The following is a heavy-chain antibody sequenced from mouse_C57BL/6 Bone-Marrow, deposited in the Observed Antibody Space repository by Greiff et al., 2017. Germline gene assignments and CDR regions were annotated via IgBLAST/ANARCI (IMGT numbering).Heavy chain of an antibody. V-gene: IGHV8-12*01. CDR3: ARRDGYGNYFAY. J-gene: IGHJ3*01. CDR1: GFSLSTSGMG. Sequence: QVTLKESGPGILQSSQTLSLTCSFSGFSLSTSGMGVSWIRQPSGKGLEWLAHIYWDDDKRYNPSLKSRLTISKDTSRNQVFLKITSVDTADTATYYCARRDGYGNYFAYWGQGTLVTVSA. D-gene: IGHD2-10*02. CDR2: IYWDDDK.